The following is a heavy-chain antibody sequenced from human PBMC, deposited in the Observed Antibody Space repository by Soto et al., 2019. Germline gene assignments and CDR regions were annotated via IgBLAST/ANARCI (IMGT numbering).Heavy chain of an antibody. D-gene: IGHD4-4*01. J-gene: IGHJ6*02. CDR3: TSTSALTTWSNSDYYYYGMDV. CDR2: IRSKANSYAT. Sequence: PGGSLRLSCAASGFTFSGSAMHWVRQASGKGLEWVGRIRSKANSYATAYAASVKGRFTISRDDSKNTAYLQMNSLKTEDTAVYYCTSTSALTTWSNSDYYYYGMDVWGQGTTVTVSS. V-gene: IGHV3-73*01. CDR1: GFTFSGSA.